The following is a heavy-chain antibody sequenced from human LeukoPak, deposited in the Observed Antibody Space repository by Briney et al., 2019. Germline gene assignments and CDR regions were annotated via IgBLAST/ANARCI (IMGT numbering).Heavy chain of an antibody. Sequence: SVKVSCKASGGTFSSYAISWVRQAPGQGLEWMGRITPILGIANYAQKFQGRVTITADKSTSTAYMELSSLRSEDTVVYYCAMEGHYYDSSGYYGYWGQGTLVTVSS. V-gene: IGHV1-69*04. CDR2: ITPILGIA. CDR1: GGTFSSYA. J-gene: IGHJ4*02. CDR3: AMEGHYYDSSGYYGY. D-gene: IGHD3-22*01.